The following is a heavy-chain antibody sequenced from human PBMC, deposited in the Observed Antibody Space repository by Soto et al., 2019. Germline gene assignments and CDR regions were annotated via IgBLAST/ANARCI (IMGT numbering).Heavy chain of an antibody. Sequence: EVQLVESGGGLVQPGGSLRLSCTASGFTFSSYGMNWVRQAPGKGLEWVSSISSSSSTIYYADSVRGRFTISRDNANNSLYLQMNSLRDEDTAVYYCAREISVAGGHFDYWGQGTLVTVSS. J-gene: IGHJ4*02. CDR1: GFTFSSYG. D-gene: IGHD6-19*01. CDR3: AREISVAGGHFDY. V-gene: IGHV3-48*02. CDR2: ISSSSSTI.